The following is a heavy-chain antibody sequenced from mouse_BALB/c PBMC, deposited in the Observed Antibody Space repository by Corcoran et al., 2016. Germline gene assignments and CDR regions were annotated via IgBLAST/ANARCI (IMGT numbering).Heavy chain of an antibody. CDR1: GYTFTSYD. Sequence: QVQLQQSGAELVKPGASVKLSCKASGYTFTSYDINWVRQRPEQGLEWIGGIFPGDGSTTYNEKFKGKATLTTDKSSSPAYMQLSRLTSKDSAVYFCARSYGNYSYWYFDVWGAGTTVTVSS. J-gene: IGHJ1*01. CDR2: IFPGDGST. V-gene: IGHV1-85*01. D-gene: IGHD2-1*01. CDR3: ARSYGNYSYWYFDV.